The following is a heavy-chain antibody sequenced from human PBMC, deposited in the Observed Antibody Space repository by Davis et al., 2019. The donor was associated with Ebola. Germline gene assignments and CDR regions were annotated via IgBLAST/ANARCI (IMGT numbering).Heavy chain of an antibody. CDR1: GFTVSSNY. J-gene: IGHJ4*02. CDR2: IYSGGST. CDR3: AREGINYGDYYFDY. V-gene: IGHV3-53*01. Sequence: PGGSLRLSCAASGFTVSSNYMSWVRQAPGKGLEWVSVIYSGGSTYYADSVKGRFTISRDNSKNTLYLQMNSLRAEDTAVYYRAREGINYGDYYFDYWGQGTLVTVSS. D-gene: IGHD4-17*01.